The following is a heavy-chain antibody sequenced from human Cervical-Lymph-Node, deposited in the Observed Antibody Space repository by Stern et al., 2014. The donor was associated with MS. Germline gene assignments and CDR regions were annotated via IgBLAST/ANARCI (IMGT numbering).Heavy chain of an antibody. CDR2: IFWDDDK. J-gene: IGHJ4*02. Sequence: QITLKESGPTLVKPTQTLTLTCTFSGFSLTTHGVGVAWIRQPPGKALEWLAVIFWDDDKRYSPPLQSRLTITKDSSKNQVVLTMTRMDPVDTATYFCAHSPYDGWTAIESWGQGALVTVSS. D-gene: IGHD5-12*01. CDR3: AHSPYDGWTAIES. CDR1: GFSLTTHGVG. V-gene: IGHV2-5*02.